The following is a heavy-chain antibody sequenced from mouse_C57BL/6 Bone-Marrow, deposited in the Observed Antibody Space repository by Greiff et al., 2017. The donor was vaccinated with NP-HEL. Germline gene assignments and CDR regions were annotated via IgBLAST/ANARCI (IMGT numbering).Heavy chain of an antibody. CDR3: ARGPLYGSLDY. D-gene: IGHD1-1*01. Sequence: QVQLQQSGAELVKPGASVKLSCKASGYTFTSYWMHWVKQRPGQGLEWIGMIHPNSGSTNYNEKFKSKATLTVDKSSSTAYMQLSSLTSEDSAVYYCARGPLYGSLDYWGQGTTLTVSS. CDR2: IHPNSGST. J-gene: IGHJ2*01. CDR1: GYTFTSYW. V-gene: IGHV1-64*01.